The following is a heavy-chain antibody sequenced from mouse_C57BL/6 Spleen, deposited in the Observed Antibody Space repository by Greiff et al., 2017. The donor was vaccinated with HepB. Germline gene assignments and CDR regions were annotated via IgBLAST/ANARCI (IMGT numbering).Heavy chain of an antibody. Sequence: QVQLKQSGAELAKPGASVKLSCKASGYTFTSYWMHWVKQRPGQGLEWIGYINPSSGYTKYNQKFKDKATLTADKASSTAYMQLSSLTYEDSAVYYCAAYYDYDEGYAMDYWGQGTSVTVSS. CDR1: GYTFTSYW. J-gene: IGHJ4*01. CDR3: AAYYDYDEGYAMDY. V-gene: IGHV1-7*01. CDR2: INPSSGYT. D-gene: IGHD2-4*01.